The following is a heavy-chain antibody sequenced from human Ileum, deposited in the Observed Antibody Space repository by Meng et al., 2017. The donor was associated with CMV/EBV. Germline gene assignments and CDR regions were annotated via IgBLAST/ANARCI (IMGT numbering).Heavy chain of an antibody. Sequence: FNFRSCWMHWVRQVPGKGLVWVARISSDGTGSTYAAPVRGRFTISRDNAENTLYLQMNSLRAEDTALYYCARADIGITVAGARTRFDPWGQGTLVTVSS. CDR2: ISSDGTGS. J-gene: IGHJ5*02. V-gene: IGHV3-74*03. D-gene: IGHD1-20*01. CDR3: ARADIGITVAGARTRFDP. CDR1: FNFRSCW.